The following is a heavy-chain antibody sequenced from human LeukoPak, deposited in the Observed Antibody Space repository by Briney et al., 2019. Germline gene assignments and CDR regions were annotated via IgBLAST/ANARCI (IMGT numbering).Heavy chain of an antibody. CDR1: GYTFTGDY. V-gene: IGHV1-2*02. J-gene: IGHJ4*02. CDR2: INPNSGGT. Sequence: GASVKISCKASGYTFTGDYMHWVRQAPGQGLEWMGWINPNSGGTNYAQKFQGRVTMTRDTSISTAYMELSRLRSDDTAVCYCARDPFTIFGVVIPQGDYWGQGTLVTVSS. D-gene: IGHD3-3*01. CDR3: ARDPFTIFGVVIPQGDY.